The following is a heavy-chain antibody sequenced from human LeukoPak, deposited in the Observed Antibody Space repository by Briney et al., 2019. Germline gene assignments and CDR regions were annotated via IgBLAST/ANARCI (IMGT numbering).Heavy chain of an antibody. CDR3: ARDNYAGANWFDP. Sequence: ASVKVSCKASGYTFTGYYMHWVRQAPGQGLEWLGWVNPNNGGTNYAQKFQGRVTMTSDTSIGTAYMELSSLRSEDTAVYYCARDNYAGANWFDPWGQGTLVTVSS. J-gene: IGHJ5*02. CDR1: GYTFTGYY. D-gene: IGHD1-7*01. CDR2: VNPNNGGT. V-gene: IGHV1-2*02.